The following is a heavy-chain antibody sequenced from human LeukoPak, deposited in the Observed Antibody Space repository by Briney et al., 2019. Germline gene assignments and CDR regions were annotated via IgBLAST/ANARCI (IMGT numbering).Heavy chain of an antibody. CDR2: IYYSGST. CDR3: ARGAITADAFDI. D-gene: IGHD1-20*01. CDR1: GGSIGSGDYY. Sequence: SQTLSLTCTVSGGSIGSGDYYWSWIRQPPGKGLEWIGYIYYSGSTYYNPSLKSRVTISVDTSKNQFSLKLSSVTAADTAVYYCARGAITADAFDIWGQGTMVTVSS. J-gene: IGHJ3*02. V-gene: IGHV4-30-4*08.